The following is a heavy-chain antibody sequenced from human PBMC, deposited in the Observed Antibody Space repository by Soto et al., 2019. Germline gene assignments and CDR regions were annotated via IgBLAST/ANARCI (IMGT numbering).Heavy chain of an antibody. J-gene: IGHJ4*01. Sequence: PSQTLSLTCAITGDSVSSNSAVWSLVRQSPSRGLEWLGRTYYRSKWYYEYAVSVRGRITINPDTSKHQYSLQLNSVTPEDTAVYFCARGEQYSGRIFDYWGQGTLVTVSS. CDR3: ARGEQYSGRIFDY. CDR1: GDSVSSNSAV. D-gene: IGHD1-26*01. CDR2: TYYRSKWYY. V-gene: IGHV6-1*01.